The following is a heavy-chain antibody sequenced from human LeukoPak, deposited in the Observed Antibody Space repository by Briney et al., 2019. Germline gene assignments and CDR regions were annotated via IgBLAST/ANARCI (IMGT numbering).Heavy chain of an antibody. Sequence: GGSLRLSCAASGFTFSSYWMSWVRQAPGKGLEWVANIKQDGSEKYYGDSVKGRFTISRDNAKNSLYLQMNRLRAEDTAVYYCARDLYCSSTSCYGAAGYYGTDVWGQGTTVTVSS. CDR2: IKQDGSEK. J-gene: IGHJ6*02. CDR1: GFTFSSYW. D-gene: IGHD2-2*01. V-gene: IGHV3-7*01. CDR3: ARDLYCSSTSCYGAAGYYGTDV.